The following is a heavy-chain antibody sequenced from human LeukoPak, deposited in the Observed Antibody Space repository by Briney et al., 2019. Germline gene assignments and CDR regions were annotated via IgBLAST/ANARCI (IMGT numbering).Heavy chain of an antibody. V-gene: IGHV3-30-3*01. CDR2: ISYDGSNK. J-gene: IGHJ6*02. CDR1: GFTFSSCG. Sequence: GGSLRLSCAASGFTFSSCGMHWVRQAPGKGLEWVAVISYDGSNKYYADSVKGRFTISRDNSKNTLYLQMNSLRAEDTAVYYCARNLGYCSGGSCQKRGMDVWGQGTTVTVSS. D-gene: IGHD2-15*01. CDR3: ARNLGYCSGGSCQKRGMDV.